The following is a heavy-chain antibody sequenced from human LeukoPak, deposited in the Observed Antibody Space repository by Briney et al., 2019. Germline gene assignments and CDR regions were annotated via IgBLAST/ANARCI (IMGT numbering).Heavy chain of an antibody. Sequence: GGSLRLSCAASAFTFSFYEMSWVRQAPEMGLEWVAYISSDGNSMHYADSVKGRFTISRDNAKESLYLHINSLRAEDTAIYYCARVSTNYFDYWGEGALVTVSS. D-gene: IGHD5/OR15-5a*01. J-gene: IGHJ4*02. V-gene: IGHV3-48*03. CDR1: AFTFSFYE. CDR2: ISSDGNSM. CDR3: ARVSTNYFDY.